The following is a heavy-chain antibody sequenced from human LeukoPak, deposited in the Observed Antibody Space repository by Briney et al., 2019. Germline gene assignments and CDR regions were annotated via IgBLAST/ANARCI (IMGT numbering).Heavy chain of an antibody. CDR3: ARDSRTGGYDYYYYGMDV. J-gene: IGHJ6*02. Sequence: PGGSLRLSCAASGFTFSSYWMSWVRQAPGKGLEWVSNIKQDGSEKYYVDSVKGRFTISRDKAKTSLYLQMNSLRAEDTAVYYCARDSRTGGYDYYYYGMDVWGQGTTVTVSS. CDR2: IKQDGSEK. CDR1: GFTFSSYW. D-gene: IGHD5-12*01. V-gene: IGHV3-7*01.